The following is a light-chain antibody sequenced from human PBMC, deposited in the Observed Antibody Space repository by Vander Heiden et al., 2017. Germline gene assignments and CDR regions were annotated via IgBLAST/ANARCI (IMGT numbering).Light chain of an antibody. CDR1: QSVNNNY. CDR3: QQYGSSPLT. V-gene: IGKV3-20*01. Sequence: EIVLTQSPGTLSLSPGERATLSCRASQSVNNNYLAWYQQKPGQAPRLLIYAASSRATGIPDRFSGSGSGTDFTLNISRLEPEDFAVYYCQQYGSSPLTFGGGTKVEIK. CDR2: AAS. J-gene: IGKJ4*01.